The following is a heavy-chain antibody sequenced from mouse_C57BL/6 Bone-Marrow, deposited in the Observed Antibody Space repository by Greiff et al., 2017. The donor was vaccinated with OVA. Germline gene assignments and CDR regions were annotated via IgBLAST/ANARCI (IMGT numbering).Heavy chain of an antibody. J-gene: IGHJ3*01. CDR3: ARLGIYGAWFAY. CDR2: IYPGSGST. CDR1: GYTFTSYW. Sequence: VQLQQPGAELVKPGASVKMSCKASGYTFTSYWITWVKQRPGQGLEWIGDIYPGSGSTNYNEKFKSKATLTVDPSSSTAYMQLSSLTSEDSAVYYCARLGIYGAWFAYWGQGTLVTVSA. D-gene: IGHD1-1*01. V-gene: IGHV1-55*01.